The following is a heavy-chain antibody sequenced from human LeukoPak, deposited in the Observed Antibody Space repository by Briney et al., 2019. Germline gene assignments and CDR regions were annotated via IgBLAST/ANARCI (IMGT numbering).Heavy chain of an antibody. CDR3: AREDSSGWYSMDY. Sequence: GGSLRLSCAASGFTFSSYSMNWVRQAPGKGLEWVSSISSSSSYIYYADSVKGRFTISRDNAKNSLYLQMNSLRVEDTAVYYCAREDSSGWYSMDYWGQEPWSPSPQ. J-gene: IGHJ4*01. V-gene: IGHV3-21*01. CDR1: GFTFSSYS. D-gene: IGHD6-19*01. CDR2: ISSSSSYI.